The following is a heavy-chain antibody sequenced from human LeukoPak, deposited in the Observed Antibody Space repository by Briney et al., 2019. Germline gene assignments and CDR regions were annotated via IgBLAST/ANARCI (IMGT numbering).Heavy chain of an antibody. V-gene: IGHV5-51*01. D-gene: IGHD2-15*01. CDR2: IYPGDSDT. J-gene: IGHJ4*02. CDR1: GYSFSSYW. CDR3: ARQDGAAKYYFDY. Sequence: GESLKISCKASGYSFSSYWIAWVRQMPGKGLEWMGIIYPGDSDTRYSPSFQGQVTIPADKSISTAYLQWSSLKASDTAMYYCARQDGAAKYYFDYWGQGTLVTVSS.